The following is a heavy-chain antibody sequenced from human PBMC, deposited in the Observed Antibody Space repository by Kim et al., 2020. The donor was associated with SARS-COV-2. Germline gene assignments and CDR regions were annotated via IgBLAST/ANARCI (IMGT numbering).Heavy chain of an antibody. V-gene: IGHV4-59*13. CDR3: ARDRAYYYDSSGYYSNDAFDI. Sequence: SETLSLTCTVSGGSISSYYWSWIRQPPGKGLEWIGYIYYSGSTNYNPSLKSRVTISVDTSKNQFSLKLSSVTAADTAVYYCARDRAYYYDSSGYYSNDAFDIWGQGTMVTVSS. D-gene: IGHD3-22*01. CDR1: GGSISSYY. CDR2: IYYSGST. J-gene: IGHJ3*02.